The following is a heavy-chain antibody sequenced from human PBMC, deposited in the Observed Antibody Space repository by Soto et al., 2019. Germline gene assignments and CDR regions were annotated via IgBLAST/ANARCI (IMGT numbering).Heavy chain of an antibody. D-gene: IGHD2-8*02. CDR2: ILVDGRT. CDR1: GFIFSSYD. V-gene: IGHV3-23*01. Sequence: GVSLRLSCAASGFIFSSYDMSWVRQAPGKGLEWVSTILVDGRTFYVDSVKGRFTISRDSSQNTVYLQMNSLTAGDTALYYCAKATATGGGAFDICGQGTMVTVSS. J-gene: IGHJ3*02. CDR3: AKATATGGGAFDI.